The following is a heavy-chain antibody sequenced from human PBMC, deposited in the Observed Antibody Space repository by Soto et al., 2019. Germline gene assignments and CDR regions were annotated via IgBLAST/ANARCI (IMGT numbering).Heavy chain of an antibody. D-gene: IGHD2-15*01. CDR3: AKDRRPRDYCSGGSCYYVFDY. Sequence: PGGSLRLSCAASGFPFSSYGMHWVRQAPGKGLEWVAVISFEGTNKYYADSVKGRFTIAKDKSKSGLYLQMNSLRVDDTAVYYCAKDRRPRDYCSGGSCYYVFDYWGQGTMVTVSS. J-gene: IGHJ4*02. V-gene: IGHV3-30*18. CDR2: ISFEGTNK. CDR1: GFPFSSYG.